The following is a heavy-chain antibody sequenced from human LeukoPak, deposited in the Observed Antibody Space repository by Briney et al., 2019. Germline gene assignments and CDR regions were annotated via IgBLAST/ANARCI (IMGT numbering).Heavy chain of an antibody. CDR1: GVSFSGYY. D-gene: IGHD2-2*01. V-gene: IGHV4-34*01. J-gene: IGHJ3*02. CDR2: INHSGST. Sequence: SETLSLTCAVYGVSFSGYYWSWIRQPPGKGLEWIGEINHSGSTNYNPSLKSRVTISVDTSKNQFSLKLSSVTAADTAVYYCARGRRAYCSSTSCYFYAFDIWGQGTMVTVSS. CDR3: ARGRRAYCSSTSCYFYAFDI.